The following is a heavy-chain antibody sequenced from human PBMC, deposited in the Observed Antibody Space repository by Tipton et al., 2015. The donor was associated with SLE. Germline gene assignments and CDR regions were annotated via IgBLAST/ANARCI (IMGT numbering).Heavy chain of an antibody. CDR1: GYTFTSYG. D-gene: IGHD3-9*01. V-gene: IGHV1-18*01. Sequence: VQLVQSGAEVKKPGASVKVSCKASGYTFTSYGITWVRQAPGQGLEWMGWISAYNGNTDYAQKLQGRVTMTTDTSTSTACMELRSLRSDDTAVYYCAITNILTGLDAFDIWGQGTMVTVSS. CDR3: AITNILTGLDAFDI. J-gene: IGHJ3*02. CDR2: ISAYNGNT.